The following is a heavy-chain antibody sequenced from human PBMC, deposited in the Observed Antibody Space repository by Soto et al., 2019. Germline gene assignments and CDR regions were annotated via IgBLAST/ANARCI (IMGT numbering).Heavy chain of an antibody. CDR1: GGSISSSSYY. Sequence: ETLSLTCTVSGGSISSSSYYLGWIRQPPGKGREWIGSIYYSGSTYYNPSLKSRVTISVDTSKNQFSLKLSSVTAADTAVYYCASPRTGNAFDIWGQGTMVTVSS. J-gene: IGHJ3*02. V-gene: IGHV4-39*01. CDR3: ASPRTGNAFDI. CDR2: IYYSGST.